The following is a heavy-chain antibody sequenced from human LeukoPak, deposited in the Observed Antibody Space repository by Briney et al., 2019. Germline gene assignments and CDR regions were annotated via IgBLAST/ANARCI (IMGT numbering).Heavy chain of an antibody. CDR3: AKDRAIVVVTYNWFDP. D-gene: IGHD3-22*01. CDR1: GFTFSSYA. CDR2: ISGSGGST. V-gene: IGHV3-23*01. Sequence: GGSLRLSCAASGFTFSSYAMSWVRQAPGKGLEWVSAISGSGGSTYYADSVKGRFTISRDNSKNTLYLQMNSLRAEDTAVYYCAKDRAIVVVTYNWFDPWGQGTLVTVSS. J-gene: IGHJ5*02.